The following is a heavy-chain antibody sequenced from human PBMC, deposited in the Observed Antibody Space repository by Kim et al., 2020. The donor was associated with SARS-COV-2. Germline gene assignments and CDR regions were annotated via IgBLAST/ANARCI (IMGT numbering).Heavy chain of an antibody. V-gene: IGHV3-9*01. J-gene: IGHJ5*02. D-gene: IGHD2-15*01. Sequence: DSVKGRFTNSRDKAKNSLYLQMNGLRAEDTALYCCAKDRARGSGAALFDPWGQGTLVTVSS. CDR3: AKDRARGSGAALFDP.